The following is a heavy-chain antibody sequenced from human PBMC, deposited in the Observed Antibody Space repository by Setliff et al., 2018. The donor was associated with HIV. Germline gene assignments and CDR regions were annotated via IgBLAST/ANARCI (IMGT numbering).Heavy chain of an antibody. V-gene: IGHV1-18*01. J-gene: IGHJ3*02. CDR2: ISGYNGNT. CDR1: GYTFTNYG. Sequence: VASVKVSCKASGYTFTNYGISWVRQAPGQGLEWMGWISGYNGNTNYAEKLQGRVTMTTDTSTSTAYMELRSLRSDDTAVYYCARDLKVYAMWGDAFDTWGQGTVVTVSS. D-gene: IGHD2-8*01. CDR3: ARDLKVYAMWGDAFDT.